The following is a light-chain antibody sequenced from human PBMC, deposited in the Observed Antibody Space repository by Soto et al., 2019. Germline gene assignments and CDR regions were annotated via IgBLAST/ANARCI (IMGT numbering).Light chain of an antibody. CDR1: QTISSW. CDR2: KAS. J-gene: IGKJ4*01. CDR3: QQLNSYPLT. Sequence: DIQMTQSPSTLSGSVGDRVTITCRASQTISSWLAWYQQKPGKVPNLLIYKASSLESGVPSRFSGSGSGTEFTLTINSLQPDDFATYYCQQLNSYPLTFGGGTKVDIK. V-gene: IGKV1-5*03.